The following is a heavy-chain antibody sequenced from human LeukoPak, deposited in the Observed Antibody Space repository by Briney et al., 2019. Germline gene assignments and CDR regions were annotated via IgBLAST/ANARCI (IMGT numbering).Heavy chain of an antibody. V-gene: IGHV3-7*03. CDR3: TRDLAAVPGPRMDV. CDR1: GFTLSTNA. D-gene: IGHD6-19*01. J-gene: IGHJ6*02. CDR2: INPDGSER. Sequence: PGGSLRLSCLTSGFTLSTNAMSWVRQAPGKGLEWVALINPDGSERYYVDSVKGRFTISRDNAKNSLYLQMDSLRDDDTAMYFCTRDLAAVPGPRMDVWGQGTTVTVSS.